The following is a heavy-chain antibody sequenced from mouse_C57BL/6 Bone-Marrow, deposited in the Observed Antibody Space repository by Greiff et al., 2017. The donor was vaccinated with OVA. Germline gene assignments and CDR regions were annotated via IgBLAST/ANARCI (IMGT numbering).Heavy chain of an antibody. V-gene: IGHV14-4*01. CDR1: GFNIKDDY. J-gene: IGHJ1*03. CDR3: TTRYDYGSSHDWYFDV. D-gene: IGHD1-1*01. Sequence: EVQVVESGAELVRPGASVKLSCTASGFNIKDDYMHWVKQRPEQGLEWIGWIDPENGDTAYASKFQGKATITADTSSNTAYLQLSSLTSEDTAVYYCTTRYDYGSSHDWYFDVWGTGTTVTVSS. CDR2: IDPENGDT.